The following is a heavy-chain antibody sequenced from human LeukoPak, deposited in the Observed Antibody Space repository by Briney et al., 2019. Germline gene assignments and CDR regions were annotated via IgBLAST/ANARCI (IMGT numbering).Heavy chain of an antibody. V-gene: IGHV1-2*02. CDR1: XXXXXXXY. CDR2: INPNSGGT. Sequence: SXXXXXXXYXHWVRQAPGQGLXXMGWINPNSGGTNYAQKFQXRVTMTRDTSISTAYMELSRLRSDDTGVYYCXXXXXXXXXXXXXXXXDYXXXXXLVTVSX. CDR3: XXXXXXXXXXXXXXXXDY. J-gene: IGHJ4*02.